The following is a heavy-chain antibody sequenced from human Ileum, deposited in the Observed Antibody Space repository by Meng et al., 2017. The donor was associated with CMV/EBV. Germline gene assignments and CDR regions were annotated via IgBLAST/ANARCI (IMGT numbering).Heavy chain of an antibody. J-gene: IGHJ4*02. CDR1: GLTFSKWW. CDR3: VGGGSGYMDY. CDR2: IKTEGSYT. D-gene: IGHD3-16*01. Sequence: PSCAASGLTFSKWWMHWVRQAPGKGLVWVYRIKTEGSYTTYADSVKGRFTISRDNAKNTLYLQMNSLRVEDTAVYYCVGGGSGYMDYWGQGTLVTVSS. V-gene: IGHV3-74*03.